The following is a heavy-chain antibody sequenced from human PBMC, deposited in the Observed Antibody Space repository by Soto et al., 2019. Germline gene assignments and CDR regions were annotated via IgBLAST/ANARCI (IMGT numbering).Heavy chain of an antibody. CDR2: ISYSGST. V-gene: IGHV4-39*02. CDR3: ARDNGDNWPTMFDY. D-gene: IGHD1-20*01. J-gene: IGHJ4*02. CDR1: GGSISSDSYY. Sequence: SETLSLTCTVSGGSISSDSYYWGWIRQSPEKGLEWIASISYSGSTYYNPTLKSRLIISVDTSKSQFSLKLRSVSAADTAVYYCARDNGDNWPTMFDYWGQGTLVTVSS.